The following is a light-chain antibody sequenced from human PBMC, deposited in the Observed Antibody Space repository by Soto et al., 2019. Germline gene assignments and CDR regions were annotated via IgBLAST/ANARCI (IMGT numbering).Light chain of an antibody. CDR3: QQYYSYPS. J-gene: IGKJ1*01. CDR2: AAS. V-gene: IGKV1-8*01. Sequence: IQMTQSPSAMSASVGDRVTITCRASQGISSYSAWYQQKPGKAPKLLIYAASTLQSGVPSMFSGSASGTDFPLTISLLQSEDSATYYCQQYYSYPSFGQGTKVDIK. CDR1: QGISSY.